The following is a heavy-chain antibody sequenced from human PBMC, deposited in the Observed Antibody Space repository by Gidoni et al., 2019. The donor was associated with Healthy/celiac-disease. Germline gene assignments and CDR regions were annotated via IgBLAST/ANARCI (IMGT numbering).Heavy chain of an antibody. V-gene: IGHV3-64*01. D-gene: IGHD3-9*01. CDR2: ISSNGGST. CDR3: ARDGGNYDILTGYYSLYYFDY. J-gene: IGHJ4*02. Sequence: EVQLVESGGGLVQPGGSLRLSCAASGFTFSSYAMHWVRQAPGKGLEYVSAISSNGGSTYYANSVKGRFTISRDNSKNTLYLQMGSLRAEDMAVYYCARDGGNYDILTGYYSLYYFDYWGQGTLVTVSS. CDR1: GFTFSSYA.